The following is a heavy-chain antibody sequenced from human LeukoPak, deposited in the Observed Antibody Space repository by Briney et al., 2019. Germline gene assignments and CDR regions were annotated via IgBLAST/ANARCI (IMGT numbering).Heavy chain of an antibody. Sequence: AASVKVSCKASGYTFTSYDINWVRQATGQGLEWMGWINPNSGGTNYAQKFQGWVTMTRDTSISTAYMELSRLRSDDTAVYYCARAYSSGDHQPLDPWGQGTLVTVSS. V-gene: IGHV1-2*04. J-gene: IGHJ5*02. D-gene: IGHD6-19*01. CDR2: INPNSGGT. CDR3: ARAYSSGDHQPLDP. CDR1: GYTFTSYD.